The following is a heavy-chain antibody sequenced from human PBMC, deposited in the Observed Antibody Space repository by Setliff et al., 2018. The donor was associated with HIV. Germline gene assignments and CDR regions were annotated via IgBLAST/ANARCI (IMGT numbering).Heavy chain of an antibody. J-gene: IGHJ4*02. CDR2: IYHSGST. CDR3: ARQRYYYDNSGYFTI. CDR1: GGSISSNW. Sequence: SETLSLTCAVSGGSISSNWWSWVRQPLGKGLEWIGEIYHSGSTNSNPSLRSRVTISVDKSKNQLSLKLSSVTAADTAVYYCARQRYYYDNSGYFTIWGQGTLVTVSS. D-gene: IGHD3-22*01. V-gene: IGHV4-4*02.